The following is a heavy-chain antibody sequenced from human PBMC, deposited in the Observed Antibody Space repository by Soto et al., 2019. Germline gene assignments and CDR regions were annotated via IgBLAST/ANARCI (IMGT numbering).Heavy chain of an antibody. CDR2: ISGSGGIT. CDR3: ARGRYTTSWFDF. D-gene: IGHD6-13*01. V-gene: IGHV3-23*01. J-gene: IGHJ4*02. CDR1: GFTFSRYA. Sequence: SLRLSCAASGFTFSRYAMSGVRQAPGKGLEWVSVISGSGGITYYADSVKGRFTISRDNSKNTLYLQMNSLRAEDTSVYYCARGRYTTSWFDFWGQGTLVTVST.